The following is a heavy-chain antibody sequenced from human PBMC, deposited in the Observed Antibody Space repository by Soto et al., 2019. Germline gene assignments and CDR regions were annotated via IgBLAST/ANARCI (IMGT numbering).Heavy chain of an antibody. CDR2: INPNSGDT. Sequence: ASVKVSCKASGYIFTGYHIQWVRQAPGRGLEWMGWINPNSGDTEYAQNFQGRVTMTRDTSFNLVYMEMSGLMSDDTAVYYCARDARGTRGFDEMDIWGQGTTLTVSS. D-gene: IGHD3-9*01. CDR1: GYIFTGYH. CDR3: ARDARGTRGFDEMDI. V-gene: IGHV1-2*02. J-gene: IGHJ6*02.